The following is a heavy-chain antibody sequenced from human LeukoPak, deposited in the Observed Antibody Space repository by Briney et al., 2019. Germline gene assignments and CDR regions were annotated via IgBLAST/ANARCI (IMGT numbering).Heavy chain of an antibody. J-gene: IGHJ4*02. D-gene: IGHD5-24*01. CDR1: GFTFNTYG. CDR2: IWYDGSNE. Sequence: GGSLRLSCAASGFTFNTYGMHWVRQAPGKGLEWVAVIWYDGSNEFYSDSVKGRFTISRHNSKNTLYLQMNGLRAEDTAVYYCARDSVRDGYNSDYFDFWGQGTLVTVSS. V-gene: IGHV3-33*01. CDR3: ARDSVRDGYNSDYFDF.